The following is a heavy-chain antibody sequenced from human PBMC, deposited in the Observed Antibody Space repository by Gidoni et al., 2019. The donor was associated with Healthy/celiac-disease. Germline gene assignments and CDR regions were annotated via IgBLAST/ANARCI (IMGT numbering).Heavy chain of an antibody. D-gene: IGHD4-17*01. CDR1: GFTFSSFW. CDR2: IKQDGSEK. CDR3: ARDRGYGDYESAFDI. Sequence: EVQLVESGGGLVRPGGSLRLSCAASGFTFSSFWMSWVRQAPGKGLEWVANIKQDGSEKYYVDAVKGRFIISRDNAKNSLYLQINSLRAEDTAVYYCARDRGYGDYESAFDIWGQGTMVTVSS. J-gene: IGHJ3*02. V-gene: IGHV3-7*01.